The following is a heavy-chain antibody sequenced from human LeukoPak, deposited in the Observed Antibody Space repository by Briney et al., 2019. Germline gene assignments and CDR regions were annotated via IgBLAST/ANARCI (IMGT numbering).Heavy chain of an antibody. Sequence: PGGSLRLSCAASGFTFSSFAMNWVRQAPGKGLERVSYVSSSGGTISYAASVKGRFTISRDNAKSSLCLQMNSLRVEDTAVYYCARVSGTTVTSFDFWGQGTLVTVSS. J-gene: IGHJ4*02. D-gene: IGHD4-17*01. CDR1: GFTFSSFA. CDR2: VSSSGGTI. V-gene: IGHV3-48*03. CDR3: ARVSGTTVTSFDF.